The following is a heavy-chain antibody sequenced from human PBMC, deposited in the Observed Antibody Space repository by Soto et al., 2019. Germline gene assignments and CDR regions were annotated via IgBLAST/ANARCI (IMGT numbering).Heavy chain of an antibody. Sequence: ASVQVSCKASGYTFTGYYIHWVRQAPGQGLEWMGWINPNNGGTNYAQNFQGWVTMTRDTSISTAYMEVTRLKSDDTAVYYCAREHYGSGKVFDYWGPGTLVTVYS. D-gene: IGHD3-10*01. CDR3: AREHYGSGKVFDY. J-gene: IGHJ4*02. V-gene: IGHV1-2*04. CDR2: INPNNGGT. CDR1: GYTFTGYY.